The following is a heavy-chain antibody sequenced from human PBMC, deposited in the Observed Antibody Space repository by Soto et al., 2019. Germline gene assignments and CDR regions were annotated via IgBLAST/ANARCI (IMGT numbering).Heavy chain of an antibody. CDR3: TRGYCTSNSCHYYYDY. Sequence: PSETLSLTCAVYGGSFSGYYWSWIRQTPGKGLEWIGELNHSGSTNYNPSLKSRVTISVDTSKNLFSLNLSSVAAADTAVYYCTRGYCTSNSCHYYYDYWGQGTPVTVSS. D-gene: IGHD2-2*01. CDR2: LNHSGST. V-gene: IGHV4-34*01. CDR1: GGSFSGYY. J-gene: IGHJ4*02.